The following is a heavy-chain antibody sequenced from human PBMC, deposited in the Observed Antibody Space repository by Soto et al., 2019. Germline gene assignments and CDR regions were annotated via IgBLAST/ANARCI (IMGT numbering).Heavy chain of an antibody. J-gene: IGHJ4*02. D-gene: IGHD3-22*01. CDR2: VHRSGST. Sequence: PSETLSLTCAVSGGSINTDKWWNWVRQPPGKGLEWIGEVHRSGSTNSNPSLKSRVTISVDKSQNHFSLKLSSVTAADTAIYYCARRDYYDSTGYYGDWGQGTPVTVSS. V-gene: IGHV4-4*02. CDR3: ARRDYYDSTGYYGD. CDR1: GGSINTDKW.